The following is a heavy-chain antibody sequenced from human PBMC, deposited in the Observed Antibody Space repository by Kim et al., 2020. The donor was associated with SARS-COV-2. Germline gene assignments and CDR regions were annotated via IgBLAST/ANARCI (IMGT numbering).Heavy chain of an antibody. V-gene: IGHV4-59*13. J-gene: IGHJ6*02. D-gene: IGHD3-16*02. CDR2: IYYSGST. CDR1: GGSISSYY. Sequence: SETLSLTCTVSGGSISSYYWSWIRQPPGKGLEWIGYIYYSGSTNYNPSLKSRVTISVDTSKNQFSLKLSSVTAADTAVYYCARDRAFMITFGGVIVKGGMDVWGQGTTVTVSS. CDR3: ARDRAFMITFGGVIVKGGMDV.